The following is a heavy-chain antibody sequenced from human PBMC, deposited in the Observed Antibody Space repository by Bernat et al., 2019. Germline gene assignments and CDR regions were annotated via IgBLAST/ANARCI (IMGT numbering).Heavy chain of an antibody. CDR2: VSNNGVKT. D-gene: IGHD7-27*01. Sequence: EVQLVESGGGLVQPGGSLRLSCVASGFTFSSYAMSWVRQAPGKGLEWVSAVSNNGVKTDYADSVKGRFTISRDNSKNTLYLQMNSLRAEDTAVYYCANRNGRDWGHFDYWGQGTLVTVSS. CDR1: GFTFSSYA. J-gene: IGHJ4*02. V-gene: IGHV3-23*04. CDR3: ANRNGRDWGHFDY.